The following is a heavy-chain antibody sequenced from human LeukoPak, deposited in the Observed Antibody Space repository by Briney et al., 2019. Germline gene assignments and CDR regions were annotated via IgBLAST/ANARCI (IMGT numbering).Heavy chain of an antibody. CDR2: ISNIRSYI. CDR3: ARGYGGGDYDYYDY. CDR1: GFIFSSYS. D-gene: IGHD5-12*01. Sequence: GGSLRLSCGAPGFIFSSYSMNWVRQAPGKGLEWVSSISNIRSYIYYADSVKGRFTISRDNAKNSLYLQMNGLRAEDTAVYYCARGYGGGDYDYYDYWGQGTLVTVSS. V-gene: IGHV3-21*01. J-gene: IGHJ4*02.